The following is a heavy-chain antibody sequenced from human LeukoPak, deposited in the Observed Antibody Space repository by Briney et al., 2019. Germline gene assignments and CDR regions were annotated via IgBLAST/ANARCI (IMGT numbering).Heavy chain of an antibody. CDR1: GFTFSSYE. Sequence: PGGSLRLSCAASGFTFSSYEMNWVRQAPGKGLEWVSYISSSGSTIYYADSVRGRFTISRDNAKNSLCLQMNSLRAEDTAVYYCARDLSDWTPFDAFDIWGQGTMVTVSS. D-gene: IGHD6-19*01. J-gene: IGHJ3*02. V-gene: IGHV3-48*03. CDR3: ARDLSDWTPFDAFDI. CDR2: ISSSGSTI.